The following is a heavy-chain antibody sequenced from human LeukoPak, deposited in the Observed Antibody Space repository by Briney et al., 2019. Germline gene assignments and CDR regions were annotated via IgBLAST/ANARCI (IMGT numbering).Heavy chain of an antibody. J-gene: IGHJ3*02. CDR1: GFTFSSYG. CDR2: ISYDGSNK. Sequence: GRSLRLSCAVSGFTFSSYGMHWVRQAPGKGLEWVAVISYDGSNKYYADSVKGRFTISRDKSKNTLYLQMNSLRAEDTAVYYCAKEYDRVHDAFDIWGQGTMVTVSS. CDR3: AKEYDRVHDAFDI. D-gene: IGHD3-9*01. V-gene: IGHV3-30*18.